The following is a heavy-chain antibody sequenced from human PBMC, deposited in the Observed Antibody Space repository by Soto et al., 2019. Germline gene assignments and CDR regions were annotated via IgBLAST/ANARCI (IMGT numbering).Heavy chain of an antibody. CDR1: GGSFSGYY. CDR3: ARPLGYCSSTSCYTGYYGMDV. Sequence: SETLSLTCAVYGGSFSGYYWSWIRQPPGKGLEWIGEINHSGGTNYNPSLKSRVTISVDTSKNQFSLKLSSVTAADTAVYYCARPLGYCSSTSCYTGYYGMDVWGQGTTVTVSS. V-gene: IGHV4-34*01. J-gene: IGHJ6*02. CDR2: INHSGGT. D-gene: IGHD2-2*02.